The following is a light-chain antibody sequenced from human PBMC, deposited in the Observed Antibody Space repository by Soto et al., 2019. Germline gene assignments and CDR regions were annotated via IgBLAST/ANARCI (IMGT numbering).Light chain of an antibody. CDR2: DVS. CDR3: SSYTTSNTRQIV. J-gene: IGLJ1*01. Sequence: QSVLTQPASVSVSPGQAITISCTGTSNDVSGYNYVSWYQHHPGKAPKLMIYDVSNRPSGVSNRFSGSKSGNAASLTISGLQPEDEADYYCSSYTTSNTRQIVFGTGTKVTVL. V-gene: IGLV2-14*03. CDR1: SNDVSGYNY.